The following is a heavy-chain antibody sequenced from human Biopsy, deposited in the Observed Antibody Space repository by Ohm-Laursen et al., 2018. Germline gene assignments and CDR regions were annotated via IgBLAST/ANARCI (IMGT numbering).Heavy chain of an antibody. CDR2: ISHTGYT. J-gene: IGHJ1*01. Sequence: SDTLSLTCSVSGGSINSGGHYWTWIRQPPGKGLEWIGHISHTGYTSYKSSLKSRVTISLDTSRRHFSLRLTSLAAADTAVYYCARGSNEYGGLYFPHWGQGTLVTVSS. V-gene: IGHV4-61*03. CDR3: ARGSNEYGGLYFPH. CDR1: GGSINSGGHY. D-gene: IGHD4-23*01.